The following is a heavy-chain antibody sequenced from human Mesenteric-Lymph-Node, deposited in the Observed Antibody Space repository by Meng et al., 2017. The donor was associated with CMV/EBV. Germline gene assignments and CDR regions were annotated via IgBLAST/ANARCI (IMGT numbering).Heavy chain of an antibody. J-gene: IGHJ4*02. CDR3: ARDLSTTGGNYFDY. V-gene: IGHV3-53*01. Sequence: AASGLTVSDEYMAWVRQAPGKGLEWVSSLYRGGKTDYAASVKGRFTISRDNSKNTLYLQMNTLGVDDTAIYYCARDLSTTGGNYFDYWGQGSLVTVSS. CDR1: GLTVSDEY. CDR2: LYRGGKT. D-gene: IGHD1-1*01.